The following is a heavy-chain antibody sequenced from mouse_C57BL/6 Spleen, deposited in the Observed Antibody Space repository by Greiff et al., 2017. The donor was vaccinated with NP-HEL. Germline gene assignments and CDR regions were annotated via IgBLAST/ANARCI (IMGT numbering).Heavy chain of an antibody. D-gene: IGHD1-2*01. Sequence: VKLQESGPELVRPGVSVKISCKGSGYTFTDYAMHWVKQSHAKSLEWIGVISTYYGDASYNQKFKDKATMTVDKSSSTAYMELARLTSEDSAVYYCASKGPTASPHYYAMDYWGQGTSVTVSS. J-gene: IGHJ4*01. CDR1: GYTFTDYA. CDR3: ASKGPTASPHYYAMDY. V-gene: IGHV1-67*01. CDR2: ISTYYGDA.